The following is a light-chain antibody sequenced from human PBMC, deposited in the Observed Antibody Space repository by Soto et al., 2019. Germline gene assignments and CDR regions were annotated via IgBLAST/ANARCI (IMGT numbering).Light chain of an antibody. V-gene: IGKV4-1*01. CDR3: QQYYSTPWT. Sequence: DSGMPQSPDSLVVSLGERATINCKSSQNVLYSSNNKNYLAWYQQKPGQPPKLLIYWASTRESGVPDRFSGSGSGTDFTLTISSLQAEDVAVYYCQQYYSTPWTFGQGTKVDIK. CDR2: WAS. J-gene: IGKJ1*01. CDR1: QNVLYSSNNKNY.